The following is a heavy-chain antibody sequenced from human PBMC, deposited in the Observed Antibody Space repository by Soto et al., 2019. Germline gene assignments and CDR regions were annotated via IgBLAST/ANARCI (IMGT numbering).Heavy chain of an antibody. CDR1: GFPFSSYS. CDR3: ARGPSSSSQTIGFDP. J-gene: IGHJ5*02. D-gene: IGHD6-6*01. Sequence: GGSLSLSCAASGFPFSSYSMHWVRQAPGKGLEWVAVISYDGSNKYYADSVKGRFTISRDNSKNTLYLQMNSLRAEDTAVYYCARGPSSSSQTIGFDPWGQGTLVTVSS. V-gene: IGHV3-30-3*01. CDR2: ISYDGSNK.